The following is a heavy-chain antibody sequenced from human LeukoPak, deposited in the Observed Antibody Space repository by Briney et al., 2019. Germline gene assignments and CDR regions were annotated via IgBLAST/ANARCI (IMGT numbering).Heavy chain of an antibody. CDR1: GFTFSSYS. J-gene: IGHJ4*02. CDR2: ISSSSSYI. CDR3: ARDPRSPGSGPY. D-gene: IGHD3-10*01. V-gene: IGHV3-21*04. Sequence: GGSLRLSCAASGFTFSSYSMNWVRQAPGKGLEWVSSISSSSSYIYYADSVKGRFTISRDNAKNSLYLQMNSLRAEDTAVYYCARDPRSPGSGPYWGQGTLVTVSS.